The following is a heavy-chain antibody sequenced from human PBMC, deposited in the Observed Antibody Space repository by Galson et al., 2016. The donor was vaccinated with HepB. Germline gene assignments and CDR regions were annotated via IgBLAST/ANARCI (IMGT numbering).Heavy chain of an antibody. D-gene: IGHD3-10*01. CDR1: GFTFSPFA. CDR2: ISGSSDDT. Sequence: SLRLSCAASGFTFSPFAMNWVRQAPGKGLECVAVISGSSDDTYYADSVKGRFIVSRDNSKNMLYLQMNALRAEDTALYYCAKGSRGYGELSLLNWFDPWGQGTRVTVSS. J-gene: IGHJ5*02. CDR3: AKGSRGYGELSLLNWFDP. V-gene: IGHV3-23*01.